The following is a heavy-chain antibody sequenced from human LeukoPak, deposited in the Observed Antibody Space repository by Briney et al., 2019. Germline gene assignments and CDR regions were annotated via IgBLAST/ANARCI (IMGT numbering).Heavy chain of an antibody. V-gene: IGHV4-34*01. CDR3: ARQVVGVVAATYFDY. Sequence: PSETLSLTCAVYGGSFSGYYWSWIRQPPGKGLEWIGEINHSGSTNYNPSLTSRVTTSVDTSKNQFSLKLSSVTAADTAVYYCARQVVGVVAATYFDYWGQGTLVTVSS. CDR2: INHSGST. CDR1: GGSFSGYY. D-gene: IGHD2-15*01. J-gene: IGHJ4*02.